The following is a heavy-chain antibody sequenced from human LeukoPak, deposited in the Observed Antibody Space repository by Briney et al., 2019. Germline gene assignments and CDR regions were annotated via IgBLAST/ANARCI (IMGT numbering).Heavy chain of an antibody. D-gene: IGHD3-10*01. CDR3: ARGNFGELEIDY. V-gene: IGHV1-3*01. CDR1: GYTFTSYA. Sequence: ASVKVSCKASGYTFTSYAMHWVRQAPGQRLEWMGWINAGNGNTKYSQKFQGRVTITRDTSASTAYMELSSLRSEDTAVYYCARGNFGELEIDYWGQGPLVTVSS. J-gene: IGHJ4*02. CDR2: INAGNGNT.